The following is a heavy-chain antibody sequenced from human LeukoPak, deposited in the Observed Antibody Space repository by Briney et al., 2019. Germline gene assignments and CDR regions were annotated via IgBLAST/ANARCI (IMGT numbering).Heavy chain of an antibody. V-gene: IGHV1-2*02. CDR3: ARRQADYYGSGSYPDRYYYYYYYMDV. CDR2: INPNSGGT. D-gene: IGHD3-10*01. CDR1: GYTFTGYY. Sequence: ASVKVSCKASGYTFTGYYMHWVRQAPGQGLEWMGWINPNSGGTNYAQKFQGRVTMTRDTSISTAYMELSRLRSDDTAVCYCARRQADYYGSGSYPDRYYYYYYYMDVWGKGTTVTISS. J-gene: IGHJ6*03.